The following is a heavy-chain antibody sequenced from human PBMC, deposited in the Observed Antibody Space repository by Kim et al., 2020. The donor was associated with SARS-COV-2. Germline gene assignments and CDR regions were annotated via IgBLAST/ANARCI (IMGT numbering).Heavy chain of an antibody. CDR1: GFTFSSYG. V-gene: IGHV3-30*18. CDR3: AKEFRDGELYYYYYYGMDV. J-gene: IGHJ6*02. D-gene: IGHD2-21*01. CDR2: ISYDGSNK. Sequence: GGSLRLSCAASGFTFSSYGMHWVRQAPGKGLEWVAVISYDGSNKYYADSVKGRFTISRDNSKNTLYLQMNSLRAEDTAVYYCAKEFRDGELYYYYYYGMDVWGQGTTVTVSS.